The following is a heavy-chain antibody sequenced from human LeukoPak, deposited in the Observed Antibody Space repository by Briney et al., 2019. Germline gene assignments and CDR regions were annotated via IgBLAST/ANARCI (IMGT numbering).Heavy chain of an antibody. CDR3: ARDRRIFGVITIPGWFDP. D-gene: IGHD3-3*01. CDR2: IKQDGSEK. J-gene: IGHJ5*02. CDR1: GFTFSSYW. Sequence: GGSLRLSCAASGFTFSSYWMSWVRRAPGKGLEWVANIKQDGSEKYYVDSVKGRFTISRDNAKNSLYLQMNSLRAEDTAVYYCARDRRIFGVITIPGWFDPWGQGTLVTVSS. V-gene: IGHV3-7*01.